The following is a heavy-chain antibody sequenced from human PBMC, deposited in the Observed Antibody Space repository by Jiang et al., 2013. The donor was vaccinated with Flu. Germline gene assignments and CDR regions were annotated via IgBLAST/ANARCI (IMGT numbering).Heavy chain of an antibody. Sequence: VLLKPSETLSLTCAVYGGSFSGYYWSWIRQPPGKGLEWVGEINHSGSTNYNPSLKSRVTISVDTSKNQFSLKLSSVTAADTAVYYCARVVSRSPHFLYHDSSGYYSYWGQGTLVTVSS. CDR1: GGSFSGYY. D-gene: IGHD3-22*01. CDR3: ARVVSRSPHFLYHDSSGYYSY. CDR2: INHSGST. V-gene: IGHV4-34*01. J-gene: IGHJ4*02.